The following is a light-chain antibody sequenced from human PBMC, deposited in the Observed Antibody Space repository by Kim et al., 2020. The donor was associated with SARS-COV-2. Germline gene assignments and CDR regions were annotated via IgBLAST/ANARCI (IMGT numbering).Light chain of an antibody. CDR2: SNN. V-gene: IGLV1-44*01. CDR3: AAWNDSLYGHV. J-gene: IGLJ1*01. CDR1: RSNIGSKT. Sequence: GQRFTSTCSGTRSNIGSKTVNWYQQLPETAPKLLSYSNNQRPSGVPDRFAGSTSGTSATLAISGLQSEDEADYYCAAWNDSLYGHVFGTGTKVTVL.